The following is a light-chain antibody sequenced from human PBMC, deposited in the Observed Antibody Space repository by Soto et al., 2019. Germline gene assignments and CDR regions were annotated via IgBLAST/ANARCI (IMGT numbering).Light chain of an antibody. CDR1: QAISSW. CDR2: DAS. CDR3: QQYNSYPWT. Sequence: GARVTMSWRASQAISSWLACYQQKPGKAPKLLIYDASSLASGVPSRFSGSGSGTEFTLTISRLQPDDFATYYCQQYNSYPWTFGQGTKVDI. J-gene: IGKJ1*01. V-gene: IGKV1-5*01.